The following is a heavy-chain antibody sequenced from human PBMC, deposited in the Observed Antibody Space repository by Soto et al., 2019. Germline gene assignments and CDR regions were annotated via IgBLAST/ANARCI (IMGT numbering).Heavy chain of an antibody. CDR2: IWYDGSNK. CDR3: ARGKGEDAFDI. Sequence: PGGSLRLTCAASGFTFSSYGMHWVRQAPGKGLEWVAVIWYDGSNKYYADSVKGRFTISRDNSKNTLYLQMNSLRAEDTAVYYCARGKGEDAFDIWGQGTMVTVSS. CDR1: GFTFSSYG. J-gene: IGHJ3*02. D-gene: IGHD2-21*01. V-gene: IGHV3-33*01.